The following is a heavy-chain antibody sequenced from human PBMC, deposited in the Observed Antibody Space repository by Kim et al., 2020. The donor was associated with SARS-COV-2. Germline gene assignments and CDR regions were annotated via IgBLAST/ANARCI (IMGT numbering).Heavy chain of an antibody. Sequence: ASVKVSCKTSGYSFTQYAIQWVRQAPGQRPEWMGWVHGSHGDSGNTKYSEKFQARITLTADASASTAYMELSSLGFEDTAVYYCARDNYNDGGNWFDPWG. CDR1: GYSFTQYA. V-gene: IGHV1-3*01. CDR3: ARDNYNDGGNWFDP. D-gene: IGHD1-20*01. J-gene: IGHJ5*02. CDR2: VHGSHGDSGNT.